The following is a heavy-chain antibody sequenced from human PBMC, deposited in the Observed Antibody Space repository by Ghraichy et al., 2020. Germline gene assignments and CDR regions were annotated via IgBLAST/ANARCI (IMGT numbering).Heavy chain of an antibody. Sequence: GGSLRLSCAASGFTFTSYGMNRVRLAPGQGQEWVAVISYDGSNKYYADSVKGRFPISRDNAKNSLYLQMKRLGAEDTDVYDCARAGGSWNYALDYWGQGNLVTVSS. CDR2: ISYDGSNK. CDR3: ARAGGSWNYALDY. V-gene: IGHV3-30*03. J-gene: IGHJ4*02. D-gene: IGHD1-7*01. CDR1: GFTFTSYG.